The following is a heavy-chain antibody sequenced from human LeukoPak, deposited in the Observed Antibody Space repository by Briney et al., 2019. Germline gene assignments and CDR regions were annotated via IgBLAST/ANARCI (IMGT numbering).Heavy chain of an antibody. CDR3: ARGRSGYHNT. J-gene: IGHJ4*02. CDR2: IYSGGST. D-gene: IGHD5-12*01. CDR1: ELSVGINY. V-gene: IGHV3-66*01. Sequence: GGSLRLSCAASELSVGINYMTWVRQAPGKGLEWVSLIYSGGSTYYADSVKGRFTISRDNSKNTLYLQMNSLRAADTAVYYCARGRSGYHNTGGQGTLVTVSS.